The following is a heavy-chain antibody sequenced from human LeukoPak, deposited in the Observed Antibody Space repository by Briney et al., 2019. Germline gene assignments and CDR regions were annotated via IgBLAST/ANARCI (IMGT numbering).Heavy chain of an antibody. J-gene: IGHJ4*02. CDR3: ARDLTGGEYFDS. Sequence: PGGSLRLSCAASGFTFSSFKMTWVRQGPGKGLEWVASISPSSSYIFYADSLKGRVTVSRDNGKSSVFLQMSSLRVEDTAVYYCARDLTGGEYFDSWGQGTLASVSS. CDR2: ISPSSSYI. D-gene: IGHD3-16*01. V-gene: IGHV3-21*01. CDR1: GFTFSSFK.